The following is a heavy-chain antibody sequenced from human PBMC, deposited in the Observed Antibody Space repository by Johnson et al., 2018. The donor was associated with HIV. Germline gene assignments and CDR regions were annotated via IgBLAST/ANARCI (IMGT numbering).Heavy chain of an antibody. D-gene: IGHD1-26*01. V-gene: IGHV3-53*01. Sequence: EQLVESGGGLIQPGGSLRLSCAASGFTVSSNYMSWVRQAPGKGLEWVSGISWNSDNVGYADSVKGRFTISRDNAKNSLYLQVNSLRPEDTALYYCAGELGELNSFDIWGQGTLVTVSS. CDR2: SWNSDNV. CDR3: AGELGELNSFDI. CDR1: GFTVSSNY. J-gene: IGHJ3*02.